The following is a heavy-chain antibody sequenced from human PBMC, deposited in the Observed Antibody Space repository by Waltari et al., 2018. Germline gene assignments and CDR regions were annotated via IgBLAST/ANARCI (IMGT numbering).Heavy chain of an antibody. CDR1: GFTFSNHA. V-gene: IGHV3-23*01. CDR2: ITYDGRTK. Sequence: EVQLLESGGGLVQPGGSLRLSCAASGFTFSNHAMTLVRQAPGKGLEWVSVITYDGRTKYTADSVRDRVPISRDNSRNTLYLEMNSLRAKDTAVDYCARDWRRSLDFFGWLLFALDFWGQGTLVAVSS. D-gene: IGHD3-9*01. J-gene: IGHJ4*02. CDR3: ARDWRRSLDFFGWLLFALDF.